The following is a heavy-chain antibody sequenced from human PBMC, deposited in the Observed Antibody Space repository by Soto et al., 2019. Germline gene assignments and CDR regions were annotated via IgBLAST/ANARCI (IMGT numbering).Heavy chain of an antibody. J-gene: IGHJ3*02. Sequence: SLRLSCAASGFTFRSYAMSWVRQVPGKGLEWVSAISGSGGSKYYADSVKGRFTISRDNSKNTLYLQMNSLRAEDTAVHYCARAPDYYDICGYYYHPQGAAFDIWGQGTMVTVSS. D-gene: IGHD3-22*01. V-gene: IGHV3-23*01. CDR1: GFTFRSYA. CDR3: ARAPDYYDICGYYYHPQGAAFDI. CDR2: ISGSGGSK.